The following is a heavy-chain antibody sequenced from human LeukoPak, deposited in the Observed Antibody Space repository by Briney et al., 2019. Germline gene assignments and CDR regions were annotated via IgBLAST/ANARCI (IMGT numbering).Heavy chain of an antibody. D-gene: IGHD6-13*01. CDR2: ISSSSSYI. V-gene: IGHV3-21*01. J-gene: IGHJ6*03. CDR1: GFTFSSYE. CDR3: ARVPSSSWGYYYYYYMDV. Sequence: GGSLRLSCAASGFTFSSYEMNWVRQAPGKGLEWVSSISSSSSYIYYADSMKGRFTISRDNAKNSLYLQMNSLRAEDTAVYYCARVPSSSWGYYYYYYMDVWGKGTTVTISS.